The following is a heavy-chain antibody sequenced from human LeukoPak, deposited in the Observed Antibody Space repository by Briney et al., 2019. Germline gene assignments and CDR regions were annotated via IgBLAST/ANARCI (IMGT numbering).Heavy chain of an antibody. CDR1: GFTFSSYA. CDR2: ISGSGGST. J-gene: IGHJ6*02. CDR3: AKGASYYYYYGMDV. Sequence: GGSLRLPCASSGFTFSSYAMSWVRQAPGKGLEWVSAISGSGGSTYYADSVKGRFTISRDNSKNTLYLQMNSLRAEDTAVYYCAKGASYYYYYGMDVWGQGTTVTVSS. V-gene: IGHV3-23*01.